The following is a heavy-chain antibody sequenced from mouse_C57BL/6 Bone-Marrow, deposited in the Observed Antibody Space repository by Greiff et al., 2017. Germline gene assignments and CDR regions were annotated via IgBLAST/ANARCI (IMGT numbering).Heavy chain of an antibody. CDR1: GYTFTEYT. V-gene: IGHV1-62-2*01. Sequence: QVQLKESGAELVKPGASVKLSCKASGYTFTEYTIHWVKQRSGQGLEWIGWFYPGSGSTKYNEKFKDKATLTADKSSSTVYMELSSLTSEDSAVYYCARIGGYSWFAYWGQGTLVTVSA. CDR2: FYPGSGST. J-gene: IGHJ3*01. D-gene: IGHD2-3*01. CDR3: ARIGGYSWFAY.